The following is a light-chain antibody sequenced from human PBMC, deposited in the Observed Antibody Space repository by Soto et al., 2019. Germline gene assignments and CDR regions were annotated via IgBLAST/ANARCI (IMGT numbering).Light chain of an antibody. CDR3: QQSYNSPLT. CDR2: GAS. CDR1: QSVSSNY. J-gene: IGKJ4*01. Sequence: IVLTQSPGTLSLSPGERGALSCRASQSVSSNYVAWYQHKPGQAPRLLISGASSRASGVPDRFSGSGSGTDFTLTISDLQPEDFASYYCQQSYNSPLTFGGGTKVDIK. V-gene: IGKV3-20*01.